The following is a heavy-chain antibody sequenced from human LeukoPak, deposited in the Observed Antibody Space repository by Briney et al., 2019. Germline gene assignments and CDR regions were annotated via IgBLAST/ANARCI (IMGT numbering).Heavy chain of an antibody. CDR1: GGSISSSSYY. CDR2: INHSGST. D-gene: IGHD2-2*01. J-gene: IGHJ5*02. CDR3: ARAPGIVVVPAARRRWFDP. V-gene: IGHV4-39*07. Sequence: PSETLSLTCTVSGGSISSSSYYWGWIRQPPGKGLEWIGEINHSGSTNYNPSLKSRVTISVDTSKNQFSLKLSSVTAADTAVYYCARAPGIVVVPAARRRWFDPWGQGTLVTVSS.